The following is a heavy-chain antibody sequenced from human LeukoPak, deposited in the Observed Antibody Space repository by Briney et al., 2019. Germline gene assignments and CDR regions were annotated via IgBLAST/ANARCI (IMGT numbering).Heavy chain of an antibody. CDR2: IYPGDSDT. J-gene: IGHJ4*02. CDR1: GYSYTSYW. V-gene: IGHV5-51*01. CDR3: ARLLRNIAAGVYYFDY. D-gene: IGHD6-13*01. Sequence: GESLKISCKGSGYSYTSYWIGWVRQMPGKGLEWMGIIYPGDSDTRYSPSFQGQVTLSADKSSSTAYLQWSSLKASDSATYYCARLLRNIAAGVYYFDYWGQGTLVTVSS.